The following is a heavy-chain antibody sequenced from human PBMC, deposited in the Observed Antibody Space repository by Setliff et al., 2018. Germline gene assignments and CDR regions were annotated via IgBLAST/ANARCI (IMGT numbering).Heavy chain of an antibody. D-gene: IGHD3-16*01. Sequence: LSLTCGVSNYSISSGYYWAWIRQPPGRGLEWIGSIYHTGRTNYNPSLKTRVTISVDTSKNQFSLRLTSVTAADTADYYCARRPPYWGFDYWGRGTLVTVSS. CDR1: NYSISSGYY. CDR3: ARRPPYWGFDY. CDR2: IYHTGRT. J-gene: IGHJ4*02. V-gene: IGHV4-38-2*01.